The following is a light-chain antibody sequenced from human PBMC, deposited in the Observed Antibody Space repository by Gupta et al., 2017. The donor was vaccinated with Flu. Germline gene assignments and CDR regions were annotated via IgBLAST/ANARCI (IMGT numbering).Light chain of an antibody. Sequence: SVVTQPSSVSGTPGQRVTISCSGSTSNIESNTVTWYQQFPGAAPKLLVYGHNQRPSGVPDRFSGSESGTSASLAISGLQSEDEAHYYCATWDDNLSAWVFGGGTELTVL. CDR1: TSNIESNT. CDR3: ATWDDNLSAWV. V-gene: IGLV1-44*01. CDR2: GHN. J-gene: IGLJ3*02.